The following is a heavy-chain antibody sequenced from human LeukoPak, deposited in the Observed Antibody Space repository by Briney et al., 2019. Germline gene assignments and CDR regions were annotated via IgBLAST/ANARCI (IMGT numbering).Heavy chain of an antibody. D-gene: IGHD2-15*01. CDR3: ARDLMGAAPYFQH. Sequence: GGSLRLSCAASGFTFSSYWMSWVRQAPGKGLEWVANIKQDGSEKYYVDSVKGRFTISRDNAKNSLYLQMNSLRAEDTAVYYCARDLMGAAPYFQHWGQGTLVTVSS. V-gene: IGHV3-7*01. J-gene: IGHJ1*01. CDR1: GFTFSSYW. CDR2: IKQDGSEK.